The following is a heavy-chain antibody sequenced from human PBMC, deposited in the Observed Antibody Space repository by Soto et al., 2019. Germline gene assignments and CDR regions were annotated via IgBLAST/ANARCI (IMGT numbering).Heavy chain of an antibody. CDR1: GCSISSGGYY. V-gene: IGHV4-31*03. D-gene: IGHD2-2*01. Sequence: QVQLQESGPGLVKPSQTLFLTCTVSGCSISSGGYYWSWIRQHPGKGLEWNGYIYYSASTYYNPSPAGRVTISVDSCKKQFPRQLSSATAADTPVYYCARAGPVSFLVVRGSFVYWGQGTLVTLSS. J-gene: IGHJ4*02. CDR2: IYYSAST. CDR3: ARAGPVSFLVVRGSFVY.